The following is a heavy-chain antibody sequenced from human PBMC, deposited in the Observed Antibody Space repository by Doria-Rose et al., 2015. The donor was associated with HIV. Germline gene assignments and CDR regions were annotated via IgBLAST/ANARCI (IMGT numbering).Heavy chain of an antibody. CDR2: IFSDDER. D-gene: IGHD6-13*01. CDR3: ARIKSSRWYHKYYFDF. CDR1: GVSLSSPGMG. J-gene: IGHJ4*02. V-gene: IGHV2-26*01. Sequence: QITLKESGPVLVKPTETLTLTCTVSGVSLSSPGMGVSRIRQPPGKALEWLANIFSDDERSYKTSLKSRLTISRGTSKSQLVLTMTDMDPVDTATYHCARIKSSRWYHKYYFDFWGQGTLVIVSA.